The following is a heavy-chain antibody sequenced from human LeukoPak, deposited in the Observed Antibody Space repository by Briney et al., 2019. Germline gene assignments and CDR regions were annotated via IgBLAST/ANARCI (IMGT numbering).Heavy chain of an antibody. CDR3: AKDAVAYCGGDCYSDY. Sequence: GGSLRLSCAASGFSFSSYAMSWVRQAPGKGLEWVSAISGSGGSTYYADSVKGRFTISRDNSKNTLYLQMNSLRAEDTAVYYCAKDAVAYCGGDCYSDYWGQGTLVTVSS. J-gene: IGHJ4*02. V-gene: IGHV3-23*01. CDR1: GFSFSSYA. CDR2: ISGSGGST. D-gene: IGHD2-21*02.